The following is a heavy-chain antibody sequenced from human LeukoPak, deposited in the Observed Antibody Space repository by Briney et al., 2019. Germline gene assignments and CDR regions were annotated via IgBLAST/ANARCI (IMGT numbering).Heavy chain of an antibody. V-gene: IGHV4-39*01. J-gene: IGHJ5*02. Sequence: SETLSLTCTVSGGSISSSSYYWGWIRQPPGKGLEWIGSIYYSGSTYYNPSLRSRVTISVDTSKNQFSLNLTSVTAADTAVYYCARIHCSSTTCYFPNWFDPWGQGTLVTVSS. CDR3: ARIHCSSTTCYFPNWFDP. CDR2: IYYSGST. D-gene: IGHD2-2*01. CDR1: GGSISSSSYY.